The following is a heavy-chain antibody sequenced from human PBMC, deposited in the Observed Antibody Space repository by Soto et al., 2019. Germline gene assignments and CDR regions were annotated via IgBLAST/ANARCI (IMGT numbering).Heavy chain of an antibody. CDR1: GFTFSSYA. D-gene: IGHD6-13*01. Sequence: GGSLRLSCAASGFTFSSYAMSWVRQAPGKGLEWVSAISGSGGSTYYADSVKGRFTISRDNSKNTLYLQMNSLRAEDTAVYYCAKETPASSSWYPQLYGMDVWGQGTTVTVS. V-gene: IGHV3-23*01. J-gene: IGHJ6*02. CDR2: ISGSGGST. CDR3: AKETPASSSWYPQLYGMDV.